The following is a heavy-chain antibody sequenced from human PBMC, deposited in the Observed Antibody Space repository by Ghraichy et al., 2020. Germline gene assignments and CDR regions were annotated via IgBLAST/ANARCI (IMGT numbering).Heavy chain of an antibody. D-gene: IGHD4-17*01. V-gene: IGHV4-59*01. CDR3: ARTTVTTRYGWFDP. Sequence: SETLSLTCTVSGGSISSYYWSWIRQPPGKGLEWIGYIYYSGSTNYNPSLKIRVTISVDTSKNQFSLKLSSVTAADTAVYYCARTTVTTRYGWFDPWGQGTLVTVSS. CDR2: IYYSGST. CDR1: GGSISSYY. J-gene: IGHJ5*02.